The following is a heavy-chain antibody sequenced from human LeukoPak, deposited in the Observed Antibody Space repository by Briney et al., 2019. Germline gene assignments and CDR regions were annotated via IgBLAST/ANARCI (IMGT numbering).Heavy chain of an antibody. CDR1: GFIFSSYW. D-gene: IGHD2-15*01. CDR3: ARDVIARNYYYYMDV. J-gene: IGHJ6*03. V-gene: IGHV3-7*01. CDR2: IKEDGSEK. Sequence: GGSLRLSCAASGFIFSSYWMSWVRQAPGKGLEWVANIKEDGSEKDCVDSVKGRFTISRDNAKNSLYLQMNSLRAEDTAVYYCARDVIARNYYYYMDVWGKGTTVTVSS.